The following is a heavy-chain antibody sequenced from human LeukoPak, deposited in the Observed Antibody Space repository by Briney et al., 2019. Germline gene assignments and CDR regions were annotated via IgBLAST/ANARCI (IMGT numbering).Heavy chain of an antibody. CDR1: GIMFSGYW. V-gene: IGHV3-7*01. CDR3: ASDGGPFDH. J-gene: IGHJ4*02. CDR2: IKQHGTEK. Sequence: GGSLRLSCIASGIMFSGYWMSWVRQAPGKRLEWVANIKQHGTEKYYVDSVKGRFSISRDDAKKSVYLQMNSLRAEDTAVYYCASDGGPFDHWGQGILVTVAS. D-gene: IGHD3-16*01.